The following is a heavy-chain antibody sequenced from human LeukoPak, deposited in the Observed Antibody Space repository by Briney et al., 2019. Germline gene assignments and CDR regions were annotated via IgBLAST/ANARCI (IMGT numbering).Heavy chain of an antibody. J-gene: IGHJ4*02. CDR1: GGSISSYY. Sequence: SETLSLICTVSGGSISSYYWSWIRQPPGKGLEWIGYIYYSGSTNYNPSLKSRVTISVDTSKNQFSLKLSSVTAADTAVYYCARAIWFGELGEIDYWGQGTLVTVSS. D-gene: IGHD3-10*01. V-gene: IGHV4-59*01. CDR3: ARAIWFGELGEIDY. CDR2: IYYSGST.